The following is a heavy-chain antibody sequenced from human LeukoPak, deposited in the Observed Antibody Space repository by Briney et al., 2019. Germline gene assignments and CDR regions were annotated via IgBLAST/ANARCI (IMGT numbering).Heavy chain of an antibody. V-gene: IGHV3-23*01. CDR2: VSTSGGST. CDR1: AFTFSTYS. D-gene: IGHD3-22*01. Sequence: GGSPRLSCAASAFTFSTYSMNWVRQAPGKGLEWVSGVSTSGGSTYYADSVKGRFTISRDNSKNTLHLQMNSLRAEDTAIYYCAKQAYDSPRTDFDYWGQGTLVTVSS. J-gene: IGHJ4*02. CDR3: AKQAYDSPRTDFDY.